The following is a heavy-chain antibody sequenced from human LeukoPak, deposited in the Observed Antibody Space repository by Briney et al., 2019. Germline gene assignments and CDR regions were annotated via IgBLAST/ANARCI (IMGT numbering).Heavy chain of an antibody. D-gene: IGHD3-10*01. J-gene: IGHJ5*02. CDR3: MRDYMGWFDP. Sequence: GSLRLSCVASGFSLSNFQMYWVRQAPGKGLEWVSIISLDGSTEFYAGSVKGRFTISRDTASNTMHLEMNNLRTEDTAVYYCMRDYMGWFDPWGQGTLVTVSS. V-gene: IGHV3-30-3*01. CDR2: ISLDGSTE. CDR1: GFSLSNFQ.